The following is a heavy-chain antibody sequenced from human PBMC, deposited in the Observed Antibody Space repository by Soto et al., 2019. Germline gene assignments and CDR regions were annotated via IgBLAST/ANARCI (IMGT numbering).Heavy chain of an antibody. J-gene: IGHJ4*01. CDR1: GDSISSGDHY. CDR2: ISYGGYT. V-gene: IGHV4-30-4*01. D-gene: IGHD2-21*02. Sequence: QVQLQESGPGLVKPSQTLSLSCTVSGDSISSGDHYWSWIRQPPGKGLEWIAHISYGGYTFYNPSLQSQITMSVATSQNQADLKLSSVTAADTAVYYCASLTVSFWSCVDNWGHGTPVNVSS. CDR3: ASLTVSFWSCVDN.